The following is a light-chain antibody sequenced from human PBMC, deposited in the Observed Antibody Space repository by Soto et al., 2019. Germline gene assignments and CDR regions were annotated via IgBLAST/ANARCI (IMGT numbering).Light chain of an antibody. CDR2: GAS. CDR1: QSVSSSY. J-gene: IGKJ4*01. CDR3: KQYGSSLRALT. Sequence: EIVLTQSPGTLSLSPGERATLSCRASQSVSSSYLAWYQQKPGQAPRLLIYGASSRATGIPDRFSGSGSGTDFTLTISRLEPEDFAVYYCKQYGSSLRALTFGGGTKVDIK. V-gene: IGKV3-20*01.